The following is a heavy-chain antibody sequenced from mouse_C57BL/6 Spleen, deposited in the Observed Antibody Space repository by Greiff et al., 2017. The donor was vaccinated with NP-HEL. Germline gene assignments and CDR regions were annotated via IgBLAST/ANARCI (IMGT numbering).Heavy chain of an antibody. CDR2: IDPSDSYT. Sequence: QVQLQQPGAELVKPGASVKLSCKASGYTFTSYWMQWVKQRPGQGLEWIGEIDPSDSYTNYNQKFKGKATLTVDTSSSTAYMQLSSLTSEDSAVYYCARRYDYYAMDYWGQGTSVTVSS. D-gene: IGHD2-10*02. J-gene: IGHJ4*01. CDR3: ARRYDYYAMDY. CDR1: GYTFTSYW. V-gene: IGHV1-50*01.